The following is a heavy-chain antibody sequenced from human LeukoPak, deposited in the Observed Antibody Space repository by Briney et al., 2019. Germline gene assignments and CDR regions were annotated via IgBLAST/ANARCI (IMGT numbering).Heavy chain of an antibody. CDR1: GFTFSIYG. J-gene: IGHJ4*02. D-gene: IGHD5-18*01. Sequence: GGSLRLSCAASGFTFSIYGMHWVRQAPGKGLEWVAFIRYDGSNKYYADSVKGRFTISRDNSKNTLYLQMNSLRAEDTAVYYCAKDDGYSYGPNDYWGQGTLVTVSS. CDR2: IRYDGSNK. CDR3: AKDDGYSYGPNDY. V-gene: IGHV3-30*02.